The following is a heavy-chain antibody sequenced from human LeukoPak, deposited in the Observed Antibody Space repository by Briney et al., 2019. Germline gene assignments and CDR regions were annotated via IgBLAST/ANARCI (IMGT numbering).Heavy chain of an antibody. Sequence: GGSLRLSCAASGVILSTLRMHWARHPRGRGGEWLAFIRNDGIDKYYADSVKGRFTISRDNSKNTLYLQMNSLRAEDTAVYYCAKDGIARSIFDYWGQGTLVTVSS. CDR2: IRNDGIDK. V-gene: IGHV3-30*02. D-gene: IGHD1-1*01. J-gene: IGHJ4*02. CDR1: GVILSTLR. CDR3: AKDGIARSIFDY.